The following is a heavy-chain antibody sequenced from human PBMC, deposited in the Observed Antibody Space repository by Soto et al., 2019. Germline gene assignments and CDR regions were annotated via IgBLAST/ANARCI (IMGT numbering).Heavy chain of an antibody. V-gene: IGHV1-8*01. D-gene: IGHD1-7*01. Sequence: ASVEGSCKASWYTFTSFDINWVRQATGQGLEWMGWMNPNSGNTGYAQKFQGRVTMTRNTSISTAYMELSSLRSEDTAVYYCARIGGRNFDAFDIWGQGTMVTVSS. CDR2: MNPNSGNT. CDR1: WYTFTSFD. CDR3: ARIGGRNFDAFDI. J-gene: IGHJ3*02.